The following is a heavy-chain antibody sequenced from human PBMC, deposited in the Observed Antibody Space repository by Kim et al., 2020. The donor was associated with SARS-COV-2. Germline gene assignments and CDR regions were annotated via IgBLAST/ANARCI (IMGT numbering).Heavy chain of an antibody. Sequence: SETLSLTCTVSGASINNNDYYWGWIRQPPGKGLEWIASFYFGGSTYYNPSLKSRVTISGDASNNQFSLKVTSVTAADTAVYYCARDHGWQHNYWGQGTLVTVSS. CDR2: FYFGGST. CDR1: GASINNNDYY. J-gene: IGHJ4*02. CDR3: ARDHGWQHNY. D-gene: IGHD2-15*01. V-gene: IGHV4-39*07.